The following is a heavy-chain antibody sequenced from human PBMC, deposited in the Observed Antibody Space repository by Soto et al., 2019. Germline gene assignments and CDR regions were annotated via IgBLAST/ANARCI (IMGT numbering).Heavy chain of an antibody. CDR1: GFTFMSYA. CDR3: AICSGGNCYSDPFDY. V-gene: IGHV3-23*01. D-gene: IGHD2-15*01. Sequence: GGSLRRSGAASGFTFMSYAMSWVRQAPGKGLEWVSVISGSGGSTHYADSVKGRFTISSDSSKNTLYLQMNSLRAEDTAVYYCAICSGGNCYSDPFDYRGQRPLVTVSS. CDR2: ISGSGGST. J-gene: IGHJ4*02.